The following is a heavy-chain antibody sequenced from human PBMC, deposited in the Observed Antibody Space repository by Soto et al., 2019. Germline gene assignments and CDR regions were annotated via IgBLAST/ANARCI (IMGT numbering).Heavy chain of an antibody. V-gene: IGHV4-39*01. D-gene: IGHD3-10*01. Sequence: SETLSLTCTVSGGSISSSSYYWGWIRQPPGKGLEWIGSIYYSGSTYYNPSLKSRVTISVDTSKNQFSLKLSSVTAADTAVYYCAGLEYSYGSGIADYWGQGTLVTVSS. J-gene: IGHJ4*02. CDR1: GGSISSSSYY. CDR2: IYYSGST. CDR3: AGLEYSYGSGIADY.